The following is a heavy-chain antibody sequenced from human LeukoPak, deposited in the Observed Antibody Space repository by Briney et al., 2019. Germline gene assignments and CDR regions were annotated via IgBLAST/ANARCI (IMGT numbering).Heavy chain of an antibody. CDR1: GFTFSSYG. CDR2: ISGSGGST. V-gene: IGHV3-23*01. Sequence: PGGSLRLSCAASGFTFSSYGMSWVRQAPGKGLEWVSAISGSGGSTYYADSVKGRFTISRDNAKNSLYLQMNSLRAEDTAVYYCARDPALSFSRGYYYYMDVWGKGTTVTVSS. CDR3: ARDPALSFSRGYYYYMDV. J-gene: IGHJ6*03. D-gene: IGHD3-3*02.